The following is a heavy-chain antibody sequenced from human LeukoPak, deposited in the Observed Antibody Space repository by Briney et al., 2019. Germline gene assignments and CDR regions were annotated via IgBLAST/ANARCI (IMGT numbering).Heavy chain of an antibody. CDR2: IYHSGST. V-gene: IGHV4-30-2*01. Sequence: PSETLSLTCAVSGGSISSGGYSWSWIRQPPGKGLEWIGYIYHSGSTYYNPSLKSRVTISVDRSKNQFSLRLTSVTAADTAVYYCASYSSDYTIKKYCFDYWGQGTLVTVSS. CDR3: ASYSSDYTIKKYCFDY. D-gene: IGHD3-22*01. J-gene: IGHJ4*02. CDR1: GGSISSGGYS.